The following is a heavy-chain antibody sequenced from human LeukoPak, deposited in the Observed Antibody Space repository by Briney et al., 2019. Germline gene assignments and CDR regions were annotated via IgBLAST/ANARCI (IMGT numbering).Heavy chain of an antibody. J-gene: IGHJ4*02. D-gene: IGHD2-2*01. CDR3: TRDFCSSPCCYDY. Sequence: PGRSLRLSCAASGFTFSSYGMHWVRQAPGKGLEGVAGIWFDARNEHYADSVKGRFTISRDNSKNALYLQMDSLRADDTAVYYCTRDFCSSPCCYDYWGQGTLVTVSS. CDR2: IWFDARNE. V-gene: IGHV3-33*01. CDR1: GFTFSSYG.